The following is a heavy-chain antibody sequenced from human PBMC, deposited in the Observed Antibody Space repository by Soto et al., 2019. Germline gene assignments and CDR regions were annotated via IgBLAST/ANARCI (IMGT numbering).Heavy chain of an antibody. Sequence: PGGSLRLSCAASGFTFSSYAMSWVRQAPGKGLEWVSAISGSGGSTYYADSVKGRFTISRDNSKNTLYLQMNSLRAEDTALYYCAKAHGYSGFMDVSGQGTTVTVSS. CDR3: AKAHGYSGFMDV. D-gene: IGHD5-12*01. CDR1: GFTFSSYA. CDR2: ISGSGGST. J-gene: IGHJ6*02. V-gene: IGHV3-23*01.